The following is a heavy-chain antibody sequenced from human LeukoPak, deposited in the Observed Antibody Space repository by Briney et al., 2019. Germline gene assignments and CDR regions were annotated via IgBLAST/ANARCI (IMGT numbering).Heavy chain of an antibody. J-gene: IGHJ4*02. CDR2: IRSKVYGGTT. D-gene: IGHD3-22*01. CDR3: SRGYSYFDY. V-gene: IGHV3-49*03. Sequence: GGSLRLSCTASGFTFGDYAVSWFRQAPGKGLEWVGFIRSKVYGGTTEYAASVKGRFTISRDDSKSITYLQMNSLKTDVTAVYYCSRGYSYFDYWGQGTLVTVSS. CDR1: GFTFGDYA.